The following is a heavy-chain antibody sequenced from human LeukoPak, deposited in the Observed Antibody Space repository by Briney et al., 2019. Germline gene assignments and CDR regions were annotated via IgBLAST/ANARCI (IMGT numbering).Heavy chain of an antibody. CDR2: IRSKPHGYTT. Sequence: GGSLRLSCTTSGFKFGDYAMSWFRQAPGKGLEWVGFIRSKPHGYTTQYAASVKGRFTISRDDSKSIAYLQINSLKTEDTAVYYCTRSCNYYDSSGYYGFDYWGQGTLVTVSS. D-gene: IGHD3-22*01. J-gene: IGHJ4*02. V-gene: IGHV3-49*03. CDR1: GFKFGDYA. CDR3: TRSCNYYDSSGYYGFDY.